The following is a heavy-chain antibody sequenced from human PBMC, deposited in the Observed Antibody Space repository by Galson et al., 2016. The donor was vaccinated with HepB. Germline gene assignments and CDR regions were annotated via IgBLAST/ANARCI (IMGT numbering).Heavy chain of an antibody. CDR3: ARDPGRIAAAGHLDS. J-gene: IGHJ4*02. CDR2: IYSGGAT. CDR1: GFIVSSHY. V-gene: IGHV3-53*01. Sequence: SLRLSCAASGFIVSSHYMNWVRQAPGKGLEWVSIIYSGGATYYADSVNGRFTISRDNPKNTVYLQMNSLRDEDTAVYYCARDPGRIAAAGHLDSWGQGTLVTVSS. D-gene: IGHD6-13*01.